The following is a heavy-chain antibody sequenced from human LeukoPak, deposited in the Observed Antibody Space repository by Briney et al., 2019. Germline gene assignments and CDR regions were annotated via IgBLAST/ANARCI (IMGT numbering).Heavy chain of an antibody. CDR1: GYTFTSYG. J-gene: IGHJ4*02. Sequence: ASVNVSCKASGYTFTSYGISWVRQAPGQGLEWMGWISAYNGNTNYAQKLQGRVTMTTDTSTSTAYMELRSLRSDDTAVYYCARDGEMATDNVLDYWGQGTLVTVSS. D-gene: IGHD5-24*01. V-gene: IGHV1-18*01. CDR3: ARDGEMATDNVLDY. CDR2: ISAYNGNT.